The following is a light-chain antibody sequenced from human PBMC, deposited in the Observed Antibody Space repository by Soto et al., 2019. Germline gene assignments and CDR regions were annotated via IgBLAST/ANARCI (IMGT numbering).Light chain of an antibody. J-gene: IGLJ3*02. Sequence: QSALTQSPSASGSPGQSVTISCTGTSSDVGNYKYVSWYQQHPGKAPKLMIYEVSKRPSGVPDRFSGSKSGNTASLTVSGPQVEDEANYYRSPYPGSNLWVFGGGTKFTVL. V-gene: IGLV2-8*01. CDR1: SSDVGNYKY. CDR3: SPYPGSNLWV. CDR2: EVS.